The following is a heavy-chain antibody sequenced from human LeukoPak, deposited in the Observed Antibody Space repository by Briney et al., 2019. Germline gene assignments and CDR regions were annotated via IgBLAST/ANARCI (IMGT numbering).Heavy chain of an antibody. CDR2: IYYSGST. J-gene: IGHJ5*02. Sequence: SETLSLTCTVSGGSISSSTYFWGWIRQPPGKGLEWIGTIYYSGSTYYNPSLKSRVTISVDSSKNQFSLKLSSVTAADTAVYYCARYNYDFWSGYSKWFDPWGQGTLVTVSS. D-gene: IGHD3-3*01. CDR3: ARYNYDFWSGYSKWFDP. V-gene: IGHV4-39*07. CDR1: GGSISSSTYF.